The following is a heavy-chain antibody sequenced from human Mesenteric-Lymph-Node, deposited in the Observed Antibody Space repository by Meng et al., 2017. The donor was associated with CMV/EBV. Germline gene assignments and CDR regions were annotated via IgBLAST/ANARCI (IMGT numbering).Heavy chain of an antibody. Sequence: GESLKISCAASGFTFSSYWMHWVRQAPGKGLVWVSRINSDGSSTSYADSVKGRFTISGDNAKNTLYLQMNSLRAEDTAVYYCAREREECSSTSCSRRFDPWGQGTLVTVSS. CDR1: GFTFSSYW. CDR2: INSDGSST. D-gene: IGHD2-2*01. CDR3: AREREECSSTSCSRRFDP. V-gene: IGHV3-74*01. J-gene: IGHJ5*02.